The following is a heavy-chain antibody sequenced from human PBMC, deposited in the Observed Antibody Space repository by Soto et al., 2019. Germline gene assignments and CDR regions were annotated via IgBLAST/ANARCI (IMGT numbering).Heavy chain of an antibody. Sequence: ASVKVSCKASGYTFTSYGISWVRQAPGQGLEWMGWISAYNGNTNYAQKLQGRVTMTTDTSTSTAYMELRSLRSDDTAVYYCARGVLGYYYDSSGYKSYYFDYWGQGTLVPVSS. CDR3: ARGVLGYYYDSSGYKSYYFDY. D-gene: IGHD3-22*01. J-gene: IGHJ4*02. CDR2: ISAYNGNT. V-gene: IGHV1-18*01. CDR1: GYTFTSYG.